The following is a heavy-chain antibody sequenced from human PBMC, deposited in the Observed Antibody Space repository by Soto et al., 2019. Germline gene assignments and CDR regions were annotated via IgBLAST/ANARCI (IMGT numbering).Heavy chain of an antibody. CDR3: ARALLSHSYDSGGYDSYFHAMDV. D-gene: IGHD3-22*01. CDR1: GGTFSGLY. V-gene: IGHV1-69*06. CDR2: IIPISETT. J-gene: IGHJ6*02. Sequence: GASVKVSCKASGGTFSGLYINWVRQAPGQGLEWMGGIIPISETTNYAQIFQGRVSIVADISTSTAYMELSRLRSEDTAVYYCARALLSHSYDSGGYDSYFHAMDVWGQGTPVTVSS.